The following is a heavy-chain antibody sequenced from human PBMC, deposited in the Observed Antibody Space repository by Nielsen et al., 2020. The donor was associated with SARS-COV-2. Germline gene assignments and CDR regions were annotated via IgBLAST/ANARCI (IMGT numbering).Heavy chain of an antibody. CDR2: ISWISGSI. Sequence: SLKIYCAASGFTFDDYAIHWVRQAPGKGLEWVSGISWISGSIGYADSVKGRFTISRDKAKNSLYLQMNSLRAEDTAVYYCAKLGSDYALSYGMDVWGQLTTVTVS. V-gene: IGHV3-9*01. CDR1: GFTFDDYA. CDR3: AKLGSDYALSYGMDV. D-gene: IGHD5-12*01. J-gene: IGHJ6*02.